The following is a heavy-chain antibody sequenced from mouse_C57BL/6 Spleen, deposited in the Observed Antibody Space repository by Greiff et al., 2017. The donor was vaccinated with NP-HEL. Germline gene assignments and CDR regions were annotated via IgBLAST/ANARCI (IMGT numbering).Heavy chain of an antibody. D-gene: IGHD1-1*01. CDR3: AREGLLRSHYFDY. CDR1: GFTFSSYG. CDR2: ISSGGSYT. J-gene: IGHJ2*01. V-gene: IGHV5-6*01. Sequence: EVKLVESGGDLVKPGGSLKLSCAASGFTFSSYGMSWVRQTPDKRLEWVATISSGGSYTYYPDSVKGRFTISRDNAKNTLYLQMSSLKSEDTAMYYCAREGLLRSHYFDYWGQGTTVTVSS.